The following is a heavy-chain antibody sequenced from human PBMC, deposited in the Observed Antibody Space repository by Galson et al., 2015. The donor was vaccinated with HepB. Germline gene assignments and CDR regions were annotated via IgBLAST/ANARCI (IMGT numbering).Heavy chain of an antibody. V-gene: IGHV1-18*01. J-gene: IGHJ4*02. CDR2: ISVYNGNT. CDR3: SRARYSTSPPDY. Sequence: SVKVSCKASGYNFGSFGISWGRQAPGQGLEWMGWISVYNGNTNYAQNFHDRVTMTTDTSTTTAYMELRSLRSDDTAIYYCSRARYSTSPPDYWGQGTLVTVSS. CDR1: GYNFGSFG. D-gene: IGHD6-6*01.